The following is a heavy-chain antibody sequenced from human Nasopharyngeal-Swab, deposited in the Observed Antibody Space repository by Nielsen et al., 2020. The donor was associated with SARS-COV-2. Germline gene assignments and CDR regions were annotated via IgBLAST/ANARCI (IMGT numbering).Heavy chain of an antibody. CDR1: GGTFSSYA. CDR3: AKDVTYYDILTGYRNYWYFDL. CDR2: IIPIFGTA. J-gene: IGHJ2*01. V-gene: IGHV1-69*13. Sequence: SVKVSCKASGGTFSSYAISWVRQAPGQGLEWMGGIIPIFGTANYAQKFQGRVTITADESTSTAYMELSSLRSEDTAVYYCAKDVTYYDILTGYRNYWYFDLWGRGTLVTVSS. D-gene: IGHD3-9*01.